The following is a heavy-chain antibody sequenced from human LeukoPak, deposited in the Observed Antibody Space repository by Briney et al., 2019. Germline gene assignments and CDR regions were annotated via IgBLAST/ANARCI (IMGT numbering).Heavy chain of an antibody. Sequence: SGGSLRLSCAASGFTFSSYSMNWVRQAPGKGLEWVSSISSSSSYIYYADSVKGRFTISRDNSNNTLYLQMNSLRAEDTAVYYCARGPVTKFEIWGQGTILTVSS. CDR1: GFTFSSYS. D-gene: IGHD4-17*01. CDR3: ARGPVTKFEI. V-gene: IGHV3-21*04. J-gene: IGHJ3*02. CDR2: ISSSSSYI.